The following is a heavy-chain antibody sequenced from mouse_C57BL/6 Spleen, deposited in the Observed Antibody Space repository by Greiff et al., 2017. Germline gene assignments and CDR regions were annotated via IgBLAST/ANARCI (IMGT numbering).Heavy chain of an antibody. CDR1: GYTFTSYW. D-gene: IGHD2-3*01. J-gene: IGHJ2*01. Sequence: QVHVKQPGAELVRPGSSVKLSCKASGYTFTSYWMHWVKQRPIQGLEWIGNIDPSDSETHYNQKFKDKATLTVDKSSSTAYMQLSSLTSEDSAVYYCARWGDGYFYYFDYWGQGTTLTVSS. V-gene: IGHV1-52*01. CDR2: IDPSDSET. CDR3: ARWGDGYFYYFDY.